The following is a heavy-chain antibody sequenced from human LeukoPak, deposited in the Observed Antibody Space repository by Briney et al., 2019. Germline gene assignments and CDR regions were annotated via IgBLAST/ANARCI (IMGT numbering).Heavy chain of an antibody. CDR2: IYHSGSA. D-gene: IGHD2-2*01. V-gene: IGHV4-38-2*02. CDR1: GYSISSGYQ. J-gene: IGHJ5*02. Sequence: SEALSPTCGVSGYSISSGYQWAWIRQSPGKGLEWIGSIYHSGSAHYNPSLKSRVTISVETSKNQFSLNMYSVTAADTAVYYCARDPRWLTPDCTSTSCYENYFDPWGQGTLVTVSS. CDR3: ARDPRWLTPDCTSTSCYENYFDP.